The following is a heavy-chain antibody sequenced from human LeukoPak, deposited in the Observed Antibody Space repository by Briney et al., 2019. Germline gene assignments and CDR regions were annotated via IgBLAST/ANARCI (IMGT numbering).Heavy chain of an antibody. Sequence: PGGSLRLSCAASGFTFDDYGMSWVRQAPGKGLEWVSGIDGNGGSTGYAGSVEGRFTISRDSAQNSLYLQMNSLRAEDTAVYYCARDSYGDANFDSWGQGTLVTVSS. J-gene: IGHJ4*02. D-gene: IGHD4-17*01. CDR3: ARDSYGDANFDS. CDR2: IDGNGGST. V-gene: IGHV3-20*04. CDR1: GFTFDDYG.